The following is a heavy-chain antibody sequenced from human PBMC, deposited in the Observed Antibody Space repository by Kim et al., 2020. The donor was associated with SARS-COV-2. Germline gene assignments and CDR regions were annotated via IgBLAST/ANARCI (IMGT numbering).Heavy chain of an antibody. D-gene: IGHD3-10*01. CDR3: AKDLDGSGYYYYYGMDV. CDR1: GFTFSSYG. J-gene: IGHJ6*02. CDR2: ISYDGSNK. Sequence: GGSLRLSCTASGFTFSSYGMHWVRQAPGKGLEWVAVISYDGSNKYYADSVKGRFTISRDNSKNTLYLQMNSLRAEDTAVYYCAKDLDGSGYYYYYGMDVWGQGTTVTVSS. V-gene: IGHV3-30*18.